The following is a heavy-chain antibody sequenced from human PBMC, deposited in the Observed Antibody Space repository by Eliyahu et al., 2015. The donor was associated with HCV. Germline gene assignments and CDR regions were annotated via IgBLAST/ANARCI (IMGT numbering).Heavy chain of an antibody. J-gene: IGHJ4*02. CDR2: LSWNNGRI. CDR1: GFTFTKYV. V-gene: IGHV3-9*01. Sequence: EVQLVESGGGLVQPGRSLRLSCATSGFTFTKYVRHWVRQAPGKGLEWVSGLSWNNGRIAYADSVKGRFTISRDNAKNSLYLQMSSLRVEDTAVYYCAKDMGGSSWTPQQYYFDYWGQGTLVTVSS. D-gene: IGHD6-13*01. CDR3: AKDMGGSSWTPQQYYFDY.